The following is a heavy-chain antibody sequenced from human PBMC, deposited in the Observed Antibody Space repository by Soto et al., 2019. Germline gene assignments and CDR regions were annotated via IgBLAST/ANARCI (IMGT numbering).Heavy chain of an antibody. CDR2: INHSGIA. V-gene: IGHV4-34*01. J-gene: IGHJ5*01. CDR3: ATAVSMTVVVQADAPAKHYFDS. CDR1: GGSFSGHY. D-gene: IGHD3-22*01. Sequence: SETLSLTCAVYGGSFSGHYCTWVRQPPWKGLEWIGEINHSGIATYNPPLRSRFTISVDTSKNQFSLKLTSVTAADTAVYYCATAVSMTVVVQADAPAKHYFDSWGHGTRVKVSS.